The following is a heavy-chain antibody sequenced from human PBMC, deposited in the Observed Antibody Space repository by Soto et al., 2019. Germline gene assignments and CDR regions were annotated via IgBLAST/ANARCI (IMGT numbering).Heavy chain of an antibody. V-gene: IGHV3-23*01. CDR3: AKDPDYYDSSGYYYMDY. Sequence: PGGSLRLSCAASGFTFSGYAMSWVRQAPGKGLEWVSAISGSGGSTYYADSVKGRFTISRDNSKNTLYLQMNSLRAEDTAVYYCAKDPDYYDSSGYYYMDYWGQGTLVTVSS. CDR1: GFTFSGYA. D-gene: IGHD3-22*01. CDR2: ISGSGGST. J-gene: IGHJ4*02.